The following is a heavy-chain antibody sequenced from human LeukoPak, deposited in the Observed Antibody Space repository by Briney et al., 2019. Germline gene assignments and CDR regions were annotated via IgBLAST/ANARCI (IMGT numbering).Heavy chain of an antibody. D-gene: IGHD6-13*01. CDR2: ISYDGSNK. CDR1: GFTFSSYA. CDR3: ARVLDAGAAAGTGFDY. V-gene: IGHV3-30*04. Sequence: GGSLRLSCAASGFTFSSYAMHWVRQAPGKGLEWVAVISYDGSNKYYADSVKGRFTISRDNSKNTPYLQMNSLRAEDTAVYYCARVLDAGAAAGTGFDYWGQGTLVTVSS. J-gene: IGHJ4*02.